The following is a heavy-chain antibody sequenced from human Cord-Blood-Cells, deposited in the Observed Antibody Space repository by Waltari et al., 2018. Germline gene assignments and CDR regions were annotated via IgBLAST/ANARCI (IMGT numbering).Heavy chain of an antibody. V-gene: IGHV3-53*01. J-gene: IGHJ2*01. CDR1: GFTVSSNY. Sequence: EVQLVESGGGLIQPGGSLRLSCAASGFTVSSNYMSWVRQAPGKGLEWVSVIYSGGSTYYADSVKGRFTISRDNSKNTLYLQMNSLRAEDTAVYYCAREYSSSSGYFDLWGRGTLVTVSS. CDR3: AREYSSSSGYFDL. D-gene: IGHD6-6*01. CDR2: IYSGGST.